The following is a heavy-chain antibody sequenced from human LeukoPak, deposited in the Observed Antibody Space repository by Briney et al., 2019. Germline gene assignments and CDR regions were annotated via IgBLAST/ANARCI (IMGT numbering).Heavy chain of an antibody. CDR1: GFTFSRYS. CDR3: AREPSPNLWFVATFDY. CDR2: MSSIISYI. Sequence: PGGSLRLSCAPSGFTFSRYSVNCVREAPGEGVVWVSSMSSIISYICDADSVNGRFTIPRDNAKNSLYLQMNSLRAEDTAVYYCAREPSPNLWFVATFDYWGQGTLVTVSS. D-gene: IGHD3-10*01. J-gene: IGHJ4*02. V-gene: IGHV3-21*01.